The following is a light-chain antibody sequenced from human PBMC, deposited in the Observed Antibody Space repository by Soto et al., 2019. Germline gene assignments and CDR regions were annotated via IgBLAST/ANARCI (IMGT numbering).Light chain of an antibody. J-gene: IGKJ1*01. CDR1: QSVSSN. Sequence: EIVMTQSPATLSVSPGERATLSCRASQSVSSNLAWYQQKPDQAPRLLIYGASTRATGIPARFSGSGSGTEFTLTISSLQSEDFAVYYCQHMGTFGQGTKVEIK. V-gene: IGKV3-15*01. CDR3: QHMGT. CDR2: GAS.